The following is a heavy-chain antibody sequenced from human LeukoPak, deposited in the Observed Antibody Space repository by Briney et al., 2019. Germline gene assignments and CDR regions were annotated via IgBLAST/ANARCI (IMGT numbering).Heavy chain of an antibody. J-gene: IGHJ4*02. Sequence: SETLSLTCTVSGGSISSYYWSWIRQPPGKGLEWIGYIYYSGSTNYNPSLKSRVTISVDTSKNQFSLKLSSVTAADTAVYYCASLDYGAGYFDYLGQGTLVTVSS. V-gene: IGHV4-59*01. CDR1: GGSISSYY. D-gene: IGHD4-17*01. CDR2: IYYSGST. CDR3: ASLDYGAGYFDY.